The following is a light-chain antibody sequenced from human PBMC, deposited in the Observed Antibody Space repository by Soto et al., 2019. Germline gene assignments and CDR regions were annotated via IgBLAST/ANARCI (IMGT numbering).Light chain of an antibody. CDR3: QQYGRSPLT. V-gene: IGKV3-20*01. CDR2: GAS. CDR1: QSVSGSY. Sequence: EIVLTQSPGTLSLSPGERATLSCRASQSVSGSYVAWYQQKPGQAPRLLIYGASGRATGIPDRFSGSGSGTDFTLTISRLEPEDLAVYYCQQYGRSPLTFGGGTKVDIK. J-gene: IGKJ4*01.